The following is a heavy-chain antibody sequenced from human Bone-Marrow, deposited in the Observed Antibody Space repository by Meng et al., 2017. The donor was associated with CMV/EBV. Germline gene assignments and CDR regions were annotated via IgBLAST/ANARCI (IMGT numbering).Heavy chain of an antibody. J-gene: IGHJ6*02. Sequence: SETLSLTCTVPGGSISSYYWSWIRQPPGKGLEWIGYIYYSGSTNYNPSLKSRVTISVDTSKNQFSLKLSSVTAADTAVYYCARRIGYCSSTSCFYYYYGMDVWGQGTTVTVSS. V-gene: IGHV4-59*01. CDR2: IYYSGST. CDR1: GGSISSYY. D-gene: IGHD2-2*01. CDR3: ARRIGYCSSTSCFYYYYGMDV.